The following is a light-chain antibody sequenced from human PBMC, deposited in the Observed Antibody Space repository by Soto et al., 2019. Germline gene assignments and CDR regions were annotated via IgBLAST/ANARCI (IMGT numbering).Light chain of an antibody. CDR2: EVN. V-gene: IGLV2-14*01. CDR1: SSDIGDYNH. J-gene: IGLJ3*02. Sequence: QSALTQPASVSGSPGQSITISCTGTSSDIGDYNHVSWYQQYPGKAPKLMIYEVNNRPSGVSNRFSGTKSGNTASLTISGLQAEDEGDYYCSSWTRTTTPWVFGGGTKLTVL. CDR3: SSWTRTTTPWV.